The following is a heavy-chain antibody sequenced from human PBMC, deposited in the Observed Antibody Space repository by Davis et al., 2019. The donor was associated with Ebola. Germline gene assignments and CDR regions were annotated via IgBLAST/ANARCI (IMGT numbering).Heavy chain of an antibody. V-gene: IGHV3-23*01. CDR3: AKGGPQRFGAFHI. Sequence: GGSLRLSCAASGLTFNSHAMSWVRQAPGKGLEWVSVISATGVSTYSIDSVKGRFIISRDNSKNTLYVQMKSLRAEDTAIYYCAKGGPQRFGAFHIWGQGTMVTVSS. CDR1: GLTFNSHA. CDR2: ISATGVST. D-gene: IGHD3-16*01. J-gene: IGHJ3*02.